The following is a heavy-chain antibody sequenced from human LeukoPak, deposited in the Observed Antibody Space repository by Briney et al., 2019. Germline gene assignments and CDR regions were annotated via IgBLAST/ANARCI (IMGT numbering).Heavy chain of an antibody. J-gene: IGHJ6*02. Sequence: GGSLRLSCAASGFTFSSYSMNWVRQAPGKGLEWVSSISSSSYIYYADSVKGRFTISRDNAKNSLYLQMNSLRAEDTAVYYCARDLWDIVVVVAANGMDYYYGMDVWGQGTTVTVSS. D-gene: IGHD2-15*01. CDR1: GFTFSSYS. CDR2: ISSSSYI. V-gene: IGHV3-21*01. CDR3: ARDLWDIVVVVAANGMDYYYGMDV.